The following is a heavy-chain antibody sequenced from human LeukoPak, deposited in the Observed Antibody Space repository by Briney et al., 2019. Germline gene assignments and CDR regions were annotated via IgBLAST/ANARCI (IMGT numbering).Heavy chain of an antibody. CDR2: INHSGST. CDR1: GGSFSGYY. V-gene: IGHV4-34*01. Sequence: SETLSLTCAVYGGSFSGYYWSWIRQPPGKGLEWIGEINHSGSTNYNPSLKSRVTISVDTSKNQFSLKLSSVTAADTAVYYCARHSQLLASYRNWFDPWGQGTLVTVSS. J-gene: IGHJ5*02. CDR3: ARHSQLLASYRNWFDP. D-gene: IGHD2-2*01.